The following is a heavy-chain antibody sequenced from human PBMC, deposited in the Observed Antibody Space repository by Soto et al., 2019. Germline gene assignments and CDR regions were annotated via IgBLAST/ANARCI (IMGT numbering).Heavy chain of an antibody. D-gene: IGHD1-7*01. Sequence: EVQLLESGGGLVQPGESLRLSCAASGFTFSSHSMSWVRQAPGKGLEWVSHITASGGTTYYADSVKGRFTISRDSSRNTLYLQMNSLRAEDTALYFCAKCMQVNWNYDAFHIWGQGTMVTVSS. V-gene: IGHV3-23*01. CDR3: AKCMQVNWNYDAFHI. J-gene: IGHJ3*02. CDR1: GFTFSSHS. CDR2: ITASGGTT.